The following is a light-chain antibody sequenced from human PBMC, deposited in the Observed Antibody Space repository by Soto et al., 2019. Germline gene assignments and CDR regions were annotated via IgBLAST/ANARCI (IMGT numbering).Light chain of an antibody. V-gene: IGLV2-11*01. Sequence: QSALTQPRSVSASPGQSVTISCTGTSSDVGSYKSVSWYQQYPGKAPKLMIYDVNKRPSGVPDRFSGSKSGNTASLTISGLQAEDEFDYYCCSYAGSYSWVFGGGTKLTVL. CDR1: SSDVGSYKS. CDR2: DVN. CDR3: CSYAGSYSWV. J-gene: IGLJ3*02.